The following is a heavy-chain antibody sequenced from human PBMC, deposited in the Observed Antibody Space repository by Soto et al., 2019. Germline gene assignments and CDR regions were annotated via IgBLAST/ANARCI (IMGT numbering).Heavy chain of an antibody. Sequence: EVQLLESGGGLVQPGGSLRLSCSASGFTFTSYAMSWVRQAPGKGLEWVSGISGSGGDTKSADSVKGRFTISRDNFKNLPYLQMNRPKAQGTALNLRAKPDFLAFYKNGPGPWGQGTLVTVSS. CDR3: AKPDFLAFYKNGPGP. J-gene: IGHJ5*02. D-gene: IGHD3-3*01. V-gene: IGHV3-23*01. CDR1: GFTFTSYA. CDR2: ISGSGGDT.